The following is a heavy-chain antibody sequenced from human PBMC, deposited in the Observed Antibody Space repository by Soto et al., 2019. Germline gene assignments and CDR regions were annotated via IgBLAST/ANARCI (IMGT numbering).Heavy chain of an antibody. J-gene: IGHJ5*02. CDR2: ISRSPSYT. D-gene: IGHD3-10*01. CDR3: ARDHYGPGWFDP. V-gene: IGHV3-11*05. CDR1: GFTFSDYY. Sequence: QVQLVESGGGLVKPGGSLRLSCAASGFTFSDYYMSWIRQAPGKGLEWVSYISRSPSYTNYADSVKGRFTISRDNAKNSLYRQMNSLRAEDTAVYYCARDHYGPGWFDPWGQGALVTVSS.